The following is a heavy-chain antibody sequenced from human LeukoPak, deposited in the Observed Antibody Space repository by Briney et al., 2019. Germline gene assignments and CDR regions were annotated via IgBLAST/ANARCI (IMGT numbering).Heavy chain of an antibody. CDR1: GFTFSNYW. CDR3: ASDSSGYYYGDY. Sequence: GGSLRLSCAASGFTFSNYWMTWVRQAPGKGLEWVATIKQDGSEQYYVDSVKGRFTISRDNSKNTLYLQMNSLRAEDTAVYYCASDSSGYYYGDYWGQGTLVTVSS. J-gene: IGHJ4*02. V-gene: IGHV3-7*04. D-gene: IGHD3-22*01. CDR2: IKQDGSEQ.